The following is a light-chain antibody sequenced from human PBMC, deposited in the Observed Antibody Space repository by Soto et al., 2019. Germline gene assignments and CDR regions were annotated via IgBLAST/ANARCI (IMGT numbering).Light chain of an antibody. J-gene: IGKJ3*01. Sequence: DIQMTQSPSSLSASVGDSVNITCRASQGISTYLAWYQQKPGKSPKLLIYAGSILRSGVPSRFSGTRYDTEFTLTISSLQPEDVATYYCQKYNTDQFTFGPGTKVDMK. V-gene: IGKV1-27*01. CDR2: AGS. CDR3: QKYNTDQFT. CDR1: QGISTY.